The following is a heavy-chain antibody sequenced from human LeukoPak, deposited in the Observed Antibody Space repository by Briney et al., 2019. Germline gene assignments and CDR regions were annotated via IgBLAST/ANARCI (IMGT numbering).Heavy chain of an antibody. Sequence: SETLSLTCTVSGGSISSSSYYWGWIRQPPGKGLEWIGSIYYSGSTYYNPSLKSRVTISVDTSKNQFSLKLSSVIAADTAVYYCARLDIVVVPAAISYWGQGTLVTVSS. CDR3: ARLDIVVVPAAISY. CDR2: IYYSGST. V-gene: IGHV4-39*01. J-gene: IGHJ4*02. CDR1: GGSISSSSYY. D-gene: IGHD2-2*03.